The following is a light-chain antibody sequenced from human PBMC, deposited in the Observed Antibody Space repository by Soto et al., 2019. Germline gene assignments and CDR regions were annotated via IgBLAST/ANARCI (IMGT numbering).Light chain of an antibody. Sequence: DIQMTQSPSTLSASVADRVTITCRASQSIGRWLAWYQQKPGKAPKLLIYGASSLHSGVPSRFSGGGSGTDFTLTISSLQLEDFATYYCQESHSFLWGTFGPGTKVDIK. CDR1: QSIGRW. CDR2: GAS. J-gene: IGKJ1*01. CDR3: QESHSFLWGT. V-gene: IGKV1-39*01.